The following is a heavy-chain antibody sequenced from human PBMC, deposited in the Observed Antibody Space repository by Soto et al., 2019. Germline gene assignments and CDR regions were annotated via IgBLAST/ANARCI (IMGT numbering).Heavy chain of an antibody. CDR2: MNPNSGNT. D-gene: IGHD3-22*01. CDR3: ARAGGLIVDRAFDI. J-gene: IGHJ3*02. Sequence: QVQLVQSGAEVKKPGASVKVSCKASGYTFTSYDIDWVRQATGQGLEWMGWMNPNSGNTGYAQKFQGKVTMTRNTSISTAYMELSSLRSEDTAVYYCARAGGLIVDRAFDIWGQGTMVTVSS. V-gene: IGHV1-8*01. CDR1: GYTFTSYD.